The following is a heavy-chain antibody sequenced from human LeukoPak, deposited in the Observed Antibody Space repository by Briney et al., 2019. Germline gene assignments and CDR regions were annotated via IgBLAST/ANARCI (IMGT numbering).Heavy chain of an antibody. Sequence: SETLPLTCTVSGGSISSYYWSWIRQPPGKGLEWIGYIYYSGSTNYNPSLKSRVTISVDTSKNQFSLKLSSVTAADTAVYYCARHVDSSPFYYYGMDVWGQGTTVTVSS. CDR2: IYYSGST. J-gene: IGHJ6*02. V-gene: IGHV4-59*08. D-gene: IGHD6-13*01. CDR3: ARHVDSSPFYYYGMDV. CDR1: GGSISSYY.